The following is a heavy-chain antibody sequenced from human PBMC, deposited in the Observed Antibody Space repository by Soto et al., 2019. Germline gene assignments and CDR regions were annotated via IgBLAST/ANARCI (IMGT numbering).Heavy chain of an antibody. J-gene: IGHJ4*02. V-gene: IGHV4-34*01. Sequence: PSETLSLTCAVYGGSFSGYYWTGIRQPPGKGLEWIGEVNHSGSTNYNPSLKSRVTISVDGTKNQFSLSLNSVTAANTAVYYCTRIEYNWKQRLYGSFDSWGVGPLGT. CDR2: VNHSGST. CDR3: TRIEYNWKQRLYGSFDS. D-gene: IGHD1-1*01. CDR1: GGSFSGYY.